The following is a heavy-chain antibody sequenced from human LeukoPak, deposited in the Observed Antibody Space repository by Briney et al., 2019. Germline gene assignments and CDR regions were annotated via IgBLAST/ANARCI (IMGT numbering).Heavy chain of an antibody. Sequence: PGGSLRLSCAASGFTFSSYGMHWVRQAPGKGLEWVAVIWYDGSNKYYADSEKGRFTISRDNSKNTLYLQMNSLRAEDTAVYYCARDLRVGATSLWDYWGQGTLVTVSS. V-gene: IGHV3-33*01. D-gene: IGHD1-26*01. CDR3: ARDLRVGATSLWDY. CDR1: GFTFSSYG. CDR2: IWYDGSNK. J-gene: IGHJ4*02.